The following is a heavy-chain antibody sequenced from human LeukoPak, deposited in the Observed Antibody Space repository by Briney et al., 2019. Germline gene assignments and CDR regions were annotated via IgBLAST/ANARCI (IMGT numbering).Heavy chain of an antibody. J-gene: IGHJ4*02. CDR2: IYYSGST. CDR1: GGSISSYY. Sequence: NASETLSLTCTVSGGSISSYYWSWIRQPPGKGLEWIGYIYYSGSTYYNPSLKSRVTISLDTSNNQFSLKLTSVTAADAAVYYCARIGYCSGGSCSFDYWGQGTLVTVSS. V-gene: IGHV4-59*04. D-gene: IGHD2-15*01. CDR3: ARIGYCSGGSCSFDY.